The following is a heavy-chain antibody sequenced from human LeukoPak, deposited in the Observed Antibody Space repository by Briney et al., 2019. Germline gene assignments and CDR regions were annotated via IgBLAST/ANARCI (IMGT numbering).Heavy chain of an antibody. CDR2: FDPEDGET. J-gene: IGHJ6*02. V-gene: IGHV1-24*01. D-gene: IGHD2-2*01. CDR1: GYTLTELS. Sequence: ASVKVSFKVSGYTLTELSMHWVRQAPGKGREWMGGFDPEDGETIYAQKLQGRVTMTEDTSTDTAYMELSSLRSEDTAVYYCATVGYCSSTSCSDYYGMDVWGQGTTVTVSS. CDR3: ATVGYCSSTSCSDYYGMDV.